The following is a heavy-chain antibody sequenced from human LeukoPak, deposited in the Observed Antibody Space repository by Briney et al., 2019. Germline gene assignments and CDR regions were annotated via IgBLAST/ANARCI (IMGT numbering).Heavy chain of an antibody. J-gene: IGHJ3*02. V-gene: IGHV3-66*02. D-gene: IGHD4-17*01. CDR3: ARNDRTVTLDAFDI. CDR1: GFTVSSNY. CDR2: IYSGGST. Sequence: GGSLRLSCAASGFTVSSNYISWVRQAPGKGLEWVSVIYSGGSTYYADSVKGRSTISRDNSKNTLYLQMNSLRAEDTAVYYCARNDRTVTLDAFDIWGQGTMVTVSS.